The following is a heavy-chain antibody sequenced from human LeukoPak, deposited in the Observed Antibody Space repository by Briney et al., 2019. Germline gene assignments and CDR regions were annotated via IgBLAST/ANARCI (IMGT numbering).Heavy chain of an antibody. Sequence: GGSLRLSCAASGFTFSSYGMHWVRQAPGKGLEWVVFIRYDGSNKYYADSVKGRFTISRDNSKNTLYLQMNSLRAEDTAVYYCAWTIPYYYDSSGPIVADYWGQGTLVTVSS. D-gene: IGHD3-22*01. CDR1: GFTFSSYG. J-gene: IGHJ4*02. V-gene: IGHV3-30*02. CDR3: AWTIPYYYDSSGPIVADY. CDR2: IRYDGSNK.